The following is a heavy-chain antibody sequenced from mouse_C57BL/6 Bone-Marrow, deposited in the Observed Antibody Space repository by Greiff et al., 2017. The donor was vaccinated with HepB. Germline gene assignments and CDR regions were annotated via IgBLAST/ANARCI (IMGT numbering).Heavy chain of an antibody. Sequence: VQLQESGPGLVQPSQSLSITCTVSGFSLTSYGVHWVRQSPGKGLEWLGVIWRGGSTDYNAAFMSRLSITKDNSKSQVFFKMNSLQADDTAIYYCAKSWGYYYAMDYWGQGTSVTVSS. V-gene: IGHV2-5*01. J-gene: IGHJ4*01. CDR3: AKSWGYYYAMDY. CDR2: IWRGGST. CDR1: GFSLTSYG.